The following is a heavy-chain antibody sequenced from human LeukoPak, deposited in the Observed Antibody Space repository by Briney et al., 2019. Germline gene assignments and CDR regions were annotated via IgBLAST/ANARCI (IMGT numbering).Heavy chain of an antibody. Sequence: GASVKVSCKASGGTFSSYAISWVRQAPGQGLEWMGWINTNTGNPTYAQGFTGRFVFSLDTSVSTAYLQISSLKAEDTAVYYCARDPFGVVIDRTLDYWGQGTLVTVSS. CDR3: ARDPFGVVIDRTLDY. CDR2: INTNTGNP. D-gene: IGHD3-3*01. J-gene: IGHJ4*02. V-gene: IGHV7-4-1*02. CDR1: GGTFSSYA.